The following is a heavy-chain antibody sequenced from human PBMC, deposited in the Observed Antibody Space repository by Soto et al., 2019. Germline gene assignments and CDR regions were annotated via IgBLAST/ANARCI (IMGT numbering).Heavy chain of an antibody. V-gene: IGHV3-64*01. Sequence: GGSLRLSCAASGFTFSSYAMHWVRQAPGKGLEYVSAISSNGGSTYYANSVKGRFTISRDNSKNTLYLQMGSLRAEDMAVYYCARVYCSGGSCDVLPSFYYYYYMDVWGKGTTVTVSS. CDR2: ISSNGGST. CDR1: GFTFSSYA. CDR3: ARVYCSGGSCDVLPSFYYYYYMDV. D-gene: IGHD2-15*01. J-gene: IGHJ6*03.